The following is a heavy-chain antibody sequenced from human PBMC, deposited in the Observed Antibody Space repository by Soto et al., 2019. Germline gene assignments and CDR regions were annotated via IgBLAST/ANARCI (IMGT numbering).Heavy chain of an antibody. Sequence: PGGSLRLSFAASGFTFSSYEMTWVRQAPGKGLEWVSYISSSGSTIYYADSVKGRFTISRDNAKNSLYLQMNSLRAEDTAVYYCARVDITMVRGAVDYWGQGTLVTVSS. CDR1: GFTFSSYE. J-gene: IGHJ4*02. D-gene: IGHD3-10*01. CDR2: ISSSGSTI. V-gene: IGHV3-48*03. CDR3: ARVDITMVRGAVDY.